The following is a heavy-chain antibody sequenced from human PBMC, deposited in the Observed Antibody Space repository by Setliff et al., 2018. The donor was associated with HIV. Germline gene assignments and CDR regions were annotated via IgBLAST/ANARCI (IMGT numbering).Heavy chain of an antibody. V-gene: IGHV3-33*01. CDR3: ARGAYPREFYFDS. CDR2: IWYDGSNK. Sequence: PGGSLRLSCAASGFTFSSYGMHWVRQAPGKGLEWVAVIWYDGSNKYYADSVKGRFAISRDNSKNTLYLQMNSLRAADTAVYYCARGAYPREFYFDSWGQGMLVTVSS. D-gene: IGHD2-21*01. J-gene: IGHJ4*02. CDR1: GFTFSSYG.